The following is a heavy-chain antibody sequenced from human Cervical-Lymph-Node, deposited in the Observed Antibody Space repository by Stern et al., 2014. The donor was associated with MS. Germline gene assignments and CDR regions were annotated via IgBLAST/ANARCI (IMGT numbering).Heavy chain of an antibody. CDR1: GGSISSSGYY. J-gene: IGHJ5*02. D-gene: IGHD1-26*01. CDR3: ATTRWDLFTWNWFDP. Sequence: VQLVESGPGLVKPSQTLSLTCTVSGGSISSSGYYWSWIRQPADKGLEWIGRIHDSGSTYYNPSLKSRVTLSMDTAQNPVSLKLPSVTAADTAVYYCATTRWDLFTWNWFDPWGQGTLVTVSS. V-gene: IGHV4-61*02. CDR2: IHDSGST.